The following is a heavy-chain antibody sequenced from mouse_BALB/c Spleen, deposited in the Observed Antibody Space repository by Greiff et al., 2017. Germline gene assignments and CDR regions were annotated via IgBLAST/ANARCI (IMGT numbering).Heavy chain of an antibody. CDR1: GYSITSDYA. CDR3: ARWGYGNYWFAY. Sequence: DVKLQESGPGLVKPSQSLSLTCTVTGYSITSDYAWNWIRQFPGNKLEWMGYISYSGSTSYNPSLKSRISITRDTSKNQFFLQLNSVTTEDTATYYCARWGYGNYWFAYWGQGTLVTVSA. D-gene: IGHD2-1*01. J-gene: IGHJ3*01. CDR2: ISYSGST. V-gene: IGHV3-2*02.